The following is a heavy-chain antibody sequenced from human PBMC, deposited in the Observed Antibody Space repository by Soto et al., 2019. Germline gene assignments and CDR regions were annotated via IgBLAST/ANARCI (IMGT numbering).Heavy chain of an antibody. CDR2: IDSSGEK. D-gene: IGHD4-4*01. CDR3: ARRHLAVAVSTWFDP. Sequence: QVTLKESGPVLVKPTETLTLRCTVSGLSITDSEMGVSWIRQPPGQPLEWLAHIDSSGEKSYRTFLKSRLAISKDTSKSQIVLTMTNMDPPDPATYYCARRHLAVAVSTWFDPWGQGIPVTLSS. CDR1: GLSITDSEMG. J-gene: IGHJ5*02. V-gene: IGHV2-26*01.